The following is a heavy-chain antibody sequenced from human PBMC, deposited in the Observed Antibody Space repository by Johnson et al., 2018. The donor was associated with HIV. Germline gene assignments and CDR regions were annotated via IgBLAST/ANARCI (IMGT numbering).Heavy chain of an antibody. D-gene: IGHD3-10*01. J-gene: IGHJ3*02. CDR3: ARDRGGPVRDDAFDI. CDR2: IKSKTDGGTT. Sequence: VQLVESGGCLVKPGESLRLSCAASGFTFSNAWMHWVRQAPGKGLEWVGRIKSKTDGGTTDYAAPVKGIFTISRDDSKNTLYLQMNSLRAEDTAVYYCARDRGGPVRDDAFDIWGQGTMVTVSS. CDR1: GFTFSNAW. V-gene: IGHV3-15*01.